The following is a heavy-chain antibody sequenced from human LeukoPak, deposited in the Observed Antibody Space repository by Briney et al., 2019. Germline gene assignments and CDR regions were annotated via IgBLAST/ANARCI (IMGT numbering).Heavy chain of an antibody. J-gene: IGHJ5*02. CDR1: GYTFTSYG. CDR2: ISAYNGNT. V-gene: IGHV1-18*01. Sequence: ASVKVSCKASGYTFTSYGISWVRQAPGQGLEWMGWISAYNGNTNYAQKLQGRVTMTTDTSTSTAYMELRSLRSVDTAVYYCARATHCTNGVCYEWFDPWGQGTLVTVSS. D-gene: IGHD2-8*01. CDR3: ARATHCTNGVCYEWFDP.